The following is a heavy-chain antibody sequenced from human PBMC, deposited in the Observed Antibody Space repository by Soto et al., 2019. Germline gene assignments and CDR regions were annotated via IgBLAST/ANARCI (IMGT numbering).Heavy chain of an antibody. CDR2: INAGNGNT. J-gene: IGHJ4*02. Sequence: QVQLVQSGAEEKKPGASVKVSCKASGYTFTSYAMHWVRQAPGQRLERMGWINAGNGNTKCSQKFQGRVTITRDTPASTAYMELRSLRSEDTAVYDCARSIVVVTALDYWGQGTLVTVSS. CDR1: GYTFTSYA. V-gene: IGHV1-3*05. D-gene: IGHD2-21*02. CDR3: ARSIVVVTALDY.